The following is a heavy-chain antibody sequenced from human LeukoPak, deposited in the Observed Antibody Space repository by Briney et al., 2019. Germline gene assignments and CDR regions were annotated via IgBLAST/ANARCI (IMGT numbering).Heavy chain of an antibody. CDR2: IIPILGIA. CDR3: ARALSGWYFDL. J-gene: IGHJ2*01. D-gene: IGHD3-9*01. V-gene: IGHV1-69*04. CDR1: GGTFSIYA. Sequence: SVTVSCTASGGTFSIYAISWVRPAPGQGLEWMGRIIPILGIANYAQKFQGRVTITADKSTSTAYMELSSLRSEDTAVYYCARALSGWYFDLWGRGTLVTVSS.